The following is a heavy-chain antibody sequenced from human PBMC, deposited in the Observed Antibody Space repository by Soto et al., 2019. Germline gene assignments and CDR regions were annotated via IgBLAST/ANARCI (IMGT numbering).Heavy chain of an antibody. D-gene: IGHD2-2*01. V-gene: IGHV4-59*06. Sequence: SETLSLTCTVSGGSISSYYWSWIRQPPGKGLEWIANVYYSGSSYYNPSLKSRLTISVDTTKNQFSLQLKSMTAADTAVYYCAKPSCTSSTCYFPGWFDPWGQGALVTVSS. CDR2: VYYSGSS. CDR3: AKPSCTSSTCYFPGWFDP. J-gene: IGHJ5*02. CDR1: GGSISSYY.